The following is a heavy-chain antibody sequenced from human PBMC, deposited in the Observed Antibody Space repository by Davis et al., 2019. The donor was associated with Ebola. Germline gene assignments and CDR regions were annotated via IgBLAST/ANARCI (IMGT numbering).Heavy chain of an antibody. V-gene: IGHV3-7*01. CDR3: ARVRRYCSSTSCYFSDY. D-gene: IGHD2-2*01. Sequence: GESLKISCAASGFTFSDYWMSWVRQAPGKGLEWVANIKQDGSEKYYVDSVKGRFTISRDNAKNSLYLQMNSLRAEDTAVYYCARVRRYCSSTSCYFSDYWGQGTLVTVSS. CDR2: IKQDGSEK. CDR1: GFTFSDYW. J-gene: IGHJ4*02.